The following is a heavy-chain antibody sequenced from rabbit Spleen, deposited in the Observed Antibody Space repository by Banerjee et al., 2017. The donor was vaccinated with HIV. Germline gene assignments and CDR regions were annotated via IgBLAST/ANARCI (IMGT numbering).Heavy chain of an antibody. V-gene: IGHV1S7*01. D-gene: IGHD8-1*01. CDR3: ARDGAGSSYFAL. Sequence: QLKESGGGLVQPGGSLKLSCKASGFTLSSYYMNWVRQAPGKGLEWIGYIDPVFGSTYYANWVNGRFTISSHNAQNTLYLQLNSLTAADTATYFCARDGAGSSYFALWGPGTLVTVS. CDR1: GFTLSSYY. CDR2: IDPVFGST. J-gene: IGHJ6*01.